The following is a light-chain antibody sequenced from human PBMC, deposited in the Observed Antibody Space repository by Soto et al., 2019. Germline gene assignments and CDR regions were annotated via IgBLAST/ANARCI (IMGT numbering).Light chain of an antibody. CDR2: NAS. V-gene: IGKV1-12*01. CDR1: QSISRW. Sequence: IQMTQSPSSVSASVGDRVTITCRASQSISRWLAWYQQKPGKAPKLLIYNASTLRSGVPSRFSGSGSGTDFNLTISSMQPEDFATYYCQQANSFPRITFGPGTKVDIK. J-gene: IGKJ3*01. CDR3: QQANSFPRIT.